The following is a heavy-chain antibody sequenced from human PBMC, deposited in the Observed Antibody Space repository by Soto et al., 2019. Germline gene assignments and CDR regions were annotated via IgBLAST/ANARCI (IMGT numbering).Heavy chain of an antibody. V-gene: IGHV4-34*01. Sequence: SETLSLTCAVYGGSFSDTYWNWFRKTTGKGLEWIGEINHNTNTIYNPSLKSRVTISVDTSKNQFSLKLSSVTAADTAVYYCAREGYDSRNYYYYGMDVWGQGTTVTVSS. CDR1: GGSFSDTY. J-gene: IGHJ6*02. CDR2: INHNTNT. D-gene: IGHD3-22*01. CDR3: AREGYDSRNYYYYGMDV.